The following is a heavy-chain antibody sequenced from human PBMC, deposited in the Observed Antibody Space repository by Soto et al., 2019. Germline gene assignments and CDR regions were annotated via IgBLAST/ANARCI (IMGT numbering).Heavy chain of an antibody. CDR1: GGSMRLYA. CDR2: VSHSGRT. J-gene: IGHJ5*02. CDR3: ARLLGGYDDYGGWFAP. V-gene: IGHV4-59*01. D-gene: IGHD4-17*01. Sequence: SETLSLASTLSGGSMRLYAWTWIRQSGWSGLEWIGYVSHSGRTFYTPSLKSRLTMSLDTSRSQFSLRLKSVSAADTAVYYCARLLGGYDDYGGWFAPWGQGTLVTVSS.